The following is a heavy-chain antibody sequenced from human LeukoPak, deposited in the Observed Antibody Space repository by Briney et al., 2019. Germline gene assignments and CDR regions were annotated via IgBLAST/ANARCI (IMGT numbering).Heavy chain of an antibody. D-gene: IGHD3-10*01. CDR3: ARDRITQKTFDY. J-gene: IGHJ4*02. Sequence: VASVKVSCKASGYTFTSYYMHWVRQAPGQGLEWMGIINPSGGSTSYAQKFQGRVTMTRDMSTSTVYMELSSLRSEDTAVYYCARDRITQKTFDYWGQGTLVTVSS. CDR2: INPSGGST. V-gene: IGHV1-46*01. CDR1: GYTFTSYY.